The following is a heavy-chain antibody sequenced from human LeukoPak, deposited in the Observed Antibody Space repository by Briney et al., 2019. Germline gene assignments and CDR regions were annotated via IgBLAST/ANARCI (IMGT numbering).Heavy chain of an antibody. CDR2: FYYSGAT. Sequence: PSETLSLTCTVSGGSITSSYWSWLRQPPGKGLQWIGYFYYSGATNYNPSLKSRVTISVDTSKTQLSLKMTSMTAADTAVYYCARSNARDSYNFGYWGQGTLVTVSS. D-gene: IGHD5-24*01. V-gene: IGHV4-59*08. J-gene: IGHJ4*02. CDR1: GGSITSSY. CDR3: ARSNARDSYNFGY.